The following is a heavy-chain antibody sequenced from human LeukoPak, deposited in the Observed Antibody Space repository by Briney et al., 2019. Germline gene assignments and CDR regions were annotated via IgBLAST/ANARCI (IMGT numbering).Heavy chain of an antibody. CDR3: AREYLVLINFFRDL. CDR2: IYYSGSN. CDR1: GGSLSSSSYH. V-gene: IGHV4-39*01. J-gene: IGHJ6*03. D-gene: IGHD2-21*01. Sequence: SETLSLTCTVSGGSLSSSSYHWRWTRQPPGKGLVWLGSIYYSGSNYYNPSLKSRVTISVDTSKNQFSLKLSPVTAADTAGDYCAREYLVLINFFRDLGGKGTTVTVSS.